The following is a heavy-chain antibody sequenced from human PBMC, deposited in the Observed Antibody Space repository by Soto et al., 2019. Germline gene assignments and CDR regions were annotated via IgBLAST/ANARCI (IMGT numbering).Heavy chain of an antibody. Sequence: QVQLVQSGAEVKKPGSSVKVSCKTSGGPFNNHAINWVRQAPGQGLEWVGLVIPTLATADYAQKFQGRVTMTADEVTNTAYMELSSLRSDDTGVYYCASDYGELDAFDLWGQGTLVTVSS. CDR2: VIPTLATA. CDR3: ASDYGELDAFDL. J-gene: IGHJ3*01. V-gene: IGHV1-69*01. CDR1: GGPFNNHA. D-gene: IGHD4-17*01.